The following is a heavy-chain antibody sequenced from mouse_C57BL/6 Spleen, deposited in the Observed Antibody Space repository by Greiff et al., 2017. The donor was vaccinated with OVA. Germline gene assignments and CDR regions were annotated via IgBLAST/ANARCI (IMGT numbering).Heavy chain of an antibody. Sequence: QVQLQQSGAELARPGASVKLSCKASGYTFTSYGISWVKQRTGQGLEWIGEIYPRSGNTYYNEKFKGKATLTADKSSSTAYMELRSLTSEDSAVYFCARDFPPIYDGYYAYDMDYWGQRTSVTVSS. V-gene: IGHV1-81*01. CDR3: ARDFPPIYDGYYAYDMDY. CDR2: IYPRSGNT. CDR1: GYTFTSYG. J-gene: IGHJ4*01. D-gene: IGHD2-3*01.